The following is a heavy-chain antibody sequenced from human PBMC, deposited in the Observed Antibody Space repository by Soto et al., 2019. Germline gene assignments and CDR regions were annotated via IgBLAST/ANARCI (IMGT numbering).Heavy chain of an antibody. CDR2: IYYSGST. D-gene: IGHD4-17*01. Sequence: PSETLSLTCTVSGGSISSSSYYWGWIRQPPGKGLKWIGSIYYSGSTYYNPSLKSRVTISVDTSKNQFSLKLSSVTAANTAVYYCSSLTRADYYGMDVWGQGTTVTVS. J-gene: IGHJ6*02. CDR3: SSLTRADYYGMDV. V-gene: IGHV4-39*01. CDR1: GGSISSSSYY.